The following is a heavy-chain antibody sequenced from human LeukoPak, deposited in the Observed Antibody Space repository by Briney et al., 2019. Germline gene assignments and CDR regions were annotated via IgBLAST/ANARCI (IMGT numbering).Heavy chain of an antibody. Sequence: PSETLSLTCTVSGGSISSYYWSWIRQPPGKGLEWIGYIYYSGSTNYNPSLKSRVTISVDTSKNQFSLKLSSVTAADTAVYYCARDIRGDYYGSGSYSNDYWGQGTLVTVSS. J-gene: IGHJ4*02. D-gene: IGHD3-10*01. CDR3: ARDIRGDYYGSGSYSNDY. CDR1: GGSISSYY. V-gene: IGHV4-59*12. CDR2: IYYSGST.